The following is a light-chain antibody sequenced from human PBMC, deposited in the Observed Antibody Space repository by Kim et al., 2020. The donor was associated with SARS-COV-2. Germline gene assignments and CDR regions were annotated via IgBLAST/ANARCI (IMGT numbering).Light chain of an antibody. CDR3: HQYGASPYT. CDR1: QVVWNNY. V-gene: IGKV3-20*01. J-gene: IGKJ2*01. CDR2: GAS. Sequence: EIVLTQSPGTLSLSPGERATLSCRASQVVWNNYLAWFQQKPGQPPSLLIYGASNRATDIPDRFSGSGSGTDFTLTISRLEPDDFAVYYCHQYGASPYTFGQGTKLEI.